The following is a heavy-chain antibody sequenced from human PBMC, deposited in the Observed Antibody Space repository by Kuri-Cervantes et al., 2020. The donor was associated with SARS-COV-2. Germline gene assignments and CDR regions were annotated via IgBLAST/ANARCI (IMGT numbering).Heavy chain of an antibody. D-gene: IGHD6-6*01. J-gene: IGHJ6*03. CDR3: ARMGFKQLVPRYYYYYMDV. CDR2: IIPIFGTA. V-gene: IGHV1-69*05. CDR1: GYTFTSYY. Sequence: SVKVSCKASGYTFTSYYMHWVRQAPGQGLEWMGGIIPIFGTANYAQKFQGRVTITTDESTSTAYMELSSLRSEDTAVYYCARMGFKQLVPRYYYYYMDVWGKGTTVTVSS.